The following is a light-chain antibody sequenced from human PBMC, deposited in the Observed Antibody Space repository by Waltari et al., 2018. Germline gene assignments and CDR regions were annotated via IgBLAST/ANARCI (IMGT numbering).Light chain of an antibody. CDR3: GTWDSSLSGAV. Sequence: TQTPSVSAAPGQRVTISCSGGSSNIGNNYVSWYRQFPGTAPKLLIYENTERPSGIPGRFSGSKSGTSATLDITGLQAGDEADYYCGTWDSSLSGAVLGGGTHLTVL. V-gene: IGLV1-51*02. CDR1: SSNIGNNY. CDR2: ENT. J-gene: IGLJ7*01.